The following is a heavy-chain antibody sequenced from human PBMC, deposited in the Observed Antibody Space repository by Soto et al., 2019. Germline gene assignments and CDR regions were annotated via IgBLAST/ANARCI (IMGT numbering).Heavy chain of an antibody. CDR3: ARTVYGDNVDY. CDR1: GYTFTSYD. J-gene: IGHJ4*02. CDR2: TNPNSGNT. Sequence: QVQLVQSGAEVKKPGASVKVSCKASGYTFTSYDINLVRQATGQGLEWMGRTNPNSGNTGYAHKFQSRVTMTRNTSISKAYMELSSLRSEDTAVYYCARTVYGDNVDYWGQGTLVTVSS. V-gene: IGHV1-8*01. D-gene: IGHD4-17*01.